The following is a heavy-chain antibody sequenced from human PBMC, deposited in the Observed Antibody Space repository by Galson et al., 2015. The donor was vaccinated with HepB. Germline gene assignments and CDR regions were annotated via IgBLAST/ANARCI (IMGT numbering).Heavy chain of an antibody. Sequence: SVKVSCKVSGYTLTELSMHWVRQAPGKGLEWMGGFDPEDGETIYAQKFQGRVTMTEDTSTDTAYMELSSLRSEDTAVYYCATSGTGTDTDYYYCGMDVWGQGTTVTVSS. J-gene: IGHJ6*02. CDR3: ATSGTGTDTDYYYCGMDV. CDR2: FDPEDGET. CDR1: GYTLTELS. D-gene: IGHD1-7*01. V-gene: IGHV1-24*01.